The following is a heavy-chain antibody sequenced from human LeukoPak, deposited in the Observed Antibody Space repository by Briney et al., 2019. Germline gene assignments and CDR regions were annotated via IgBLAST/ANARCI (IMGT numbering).Heavy chain of an antibody. J-gene: IGHJ4*02. CDR3: AGIGYSYGYRGDY. CDR1: GGSISSGGYY. V-gene: IGHV4-30-2*01. D-gene: IGHD5-18*01. CDR2: NYQSEIT. Sequence: SETLSLTCTVSGGSISSGGYYWSWIRQPPGKGLEWIGYNYQSEITYYNPSLKSRATISVDRSKNQFSLKLSSVTAADTAVYYCAGIGYSYGYRGDYWGQGTLVTVSS.